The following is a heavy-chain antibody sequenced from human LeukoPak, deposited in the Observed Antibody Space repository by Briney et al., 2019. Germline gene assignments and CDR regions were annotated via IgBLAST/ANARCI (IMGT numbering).Heavy chain of an antibody. Sequence: SETLSLTCTVSGGSISSSSYYWGWIRQPPGKGLEWIGSIYYSGSTYYNPSLKSRVTISVDTSKNQFSLNLSSVTAADTAVYYCARYSSSWYAGNFDYWGQGTLVTVSS. J-gene: IGHJ4*02. CDR1: GGSISSSSYY. CDR3: ARYSSSWYAGNFDY. D-gene: IGHD6-13*01. V-gene: IGHV4-39*01. CDR2: IYYSGST.